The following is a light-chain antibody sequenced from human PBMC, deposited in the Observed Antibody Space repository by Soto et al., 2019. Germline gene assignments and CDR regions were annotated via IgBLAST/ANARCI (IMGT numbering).Light chain of an antibody. CDR1: QTVTSY. J-gene: IGKJ1*01. Sequence: EIVLTQSPGTLSLSPGETATLSCRASQTVTSYFAWYQQKPGQAPRLLIYGASSRATGIPDRFSGSGSGTDFTLTISGLEPDDFAVSYCQQYGYSPRTFGQGTKVEIK. CDR3: QQYGYSPRT. V-gene: IGKV3-20*01. CDR2: GAS.